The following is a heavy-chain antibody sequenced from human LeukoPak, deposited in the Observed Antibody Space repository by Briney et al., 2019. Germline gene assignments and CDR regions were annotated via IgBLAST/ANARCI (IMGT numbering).Heavy chain of an antibody. CDR2: INHSGST. CDR3: ARGSAAILRYFQH. V-gene: IGHV4-34*01. Sequence: SETLSLTCAVYGGSFSGYYWSWIRQPPGKGLEWIGEINHSGSTNYNPSLKSRVTISVDTSKNQFSLKLSSVTAADTAVYYCARGSAAILRYFQHWGQGTLVTVPS. D-gene: IGHD2-2*02. CDR1: GGSFSGYY. J-gene: IGHJ1*01.